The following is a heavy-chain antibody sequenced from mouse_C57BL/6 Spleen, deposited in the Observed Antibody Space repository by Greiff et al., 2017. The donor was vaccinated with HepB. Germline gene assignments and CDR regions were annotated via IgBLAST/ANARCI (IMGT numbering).Heavy chain of an antibody. CDR2: INPNNGGT. D-gene: IGHD2-4*01. V-gene: IGHV1-26*01. CDR1: GYTFTDYY. CDR3: ARSGLRRYFDY. J-gene: IGHJ2*01. Sequence: VQLQQSGPELVKPGASVKISCKASGYTFTDYYMNWVKQSHGKSLEWIGDINPNNGGTSYNQKFKGKATLTVDKSSSTAYMELRSLTSEDSAVYYCARSGLRRYFDYWGQGTTLTVSS.